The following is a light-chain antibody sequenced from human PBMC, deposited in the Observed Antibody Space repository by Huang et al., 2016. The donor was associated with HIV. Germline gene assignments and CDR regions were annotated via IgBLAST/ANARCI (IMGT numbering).Light chain of an antibody. J-gene: IGKJ4*01. Sequence: DLQMTQSPSSLSASVGDRVTITCRASQDIRNSLAWYQQKPGAAPKLQVYAASRLESGVPSRFSGSGSDTYYTLTISGLQPEEFATYYCQQYYTPPLTFGGGTKVEIK. CDR2: AAS. V-gene: IGKV1-NL1*01. CDR1: QDIRNS. CDR3: QQYYTPPLT.